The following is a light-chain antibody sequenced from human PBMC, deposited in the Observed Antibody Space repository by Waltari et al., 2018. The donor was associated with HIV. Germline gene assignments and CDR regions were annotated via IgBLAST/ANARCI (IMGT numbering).Light chain of an antibody. CDR2: DVT. V-gene: IGLV2-11*01. J-gene: IGLJ3*02. CDR1: SSDVGAYNY. CDR3: CSYAGNYTGV. Sequence: SALTQPRSVSGSPGQSVTISRTGTSSDVGAYNYVSWYQQHPGKAPKRIIYDVTRRPSGLPDRFSGSKSGNTASLTISGLQAEDEADYYCCSYAGNYTGVFGGGTKLTVL.